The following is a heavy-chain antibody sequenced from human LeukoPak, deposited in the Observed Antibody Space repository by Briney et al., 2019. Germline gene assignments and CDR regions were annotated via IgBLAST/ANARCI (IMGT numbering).Heavy chain of an antibody. V-gene: IGHV1-2*02. Sequence: ASVKVSCKASGYTFTGYYMLWVRQAPGQGLAWMGWINPNSGGTNYAQKFQGRGTMPRDTSISTAYMELSRLRSDDTAVYYCAMEDDYSVYWGQGTLVTVSS. CDR1: GYTFTGYY. CDR3: AMEDDYSVY. J-gene: IGHJ4*02. D-gene: IGHD2-15*01. CDR2: INPNSGGT.